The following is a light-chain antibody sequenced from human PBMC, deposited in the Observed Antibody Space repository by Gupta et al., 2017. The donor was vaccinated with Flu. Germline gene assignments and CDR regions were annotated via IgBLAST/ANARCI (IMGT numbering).Light chain of an antibody. Sequence: HSALTQPASVSGSPGQSIPIPCPGTSSDVGGYNYVSWYQQHPGKAPKLMIYEVSNRPSGVPNRFSCSKSGNTASLTISGLQAEDEADYYCSSYTSSSTPYVFGTGTKVTVL. V-gene: IGLV2-14*01. CDR2: EVS. CDR3: SSYTSSSTPYV. CDR1: SSDVGGYNY. J-gene: IGLJ1*01.